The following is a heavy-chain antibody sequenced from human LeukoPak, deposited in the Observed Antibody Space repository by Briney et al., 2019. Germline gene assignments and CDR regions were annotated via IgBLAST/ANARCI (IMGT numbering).Heavy chain of an antibody. D-gene: IGHD6-19*01. CDR1: GFTFSRYG. CDR2: IRYDGSNK. CDR3: AKDQGTGSSGWYVHY. Sequence: GGSLRLSCAASGFTFSRYGMHWVRQAPGKGLEWVAFIRYDGSNKYYADSVKGRFTISRDNSKNTLYLQMNSLRAEDTAVYYCAKDQGTGSSGWYVHYWGQGTLVTVSS. J-gene: IGHJ4*02. V-gene: IGHV3-30*02.